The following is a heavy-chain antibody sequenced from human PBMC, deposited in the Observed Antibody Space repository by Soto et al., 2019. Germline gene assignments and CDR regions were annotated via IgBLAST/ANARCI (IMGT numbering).Heavy chain of an antibody. Sequence: SETLSLTCTVSGGSISGYYWSWIRQSPGKGLEWIGYISYSETTNYNPSLKSRVTMSVDTSKNQFSLKLISVTAADTAVYYCARHGSGSYWGFDYYYGMDVWGQGTTVT. J-gene: IGHJ6*02. CDR3: ARHGSGSYWGFDYYYGMDV. CDR2: ISYSETT. V-gene: IGHV4-59*01. CDR1: GGSISGYY. D-gene: IGHD3-10*01.